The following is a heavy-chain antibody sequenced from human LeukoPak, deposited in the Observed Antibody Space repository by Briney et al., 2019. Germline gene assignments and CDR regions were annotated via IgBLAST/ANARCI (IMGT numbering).Heavy chain of an antibody. V-gene: IGHV3-73*01. CDR2: IRSKANSYAT. Sequence: GGSLRLSCAASGFTFSGSAMHWVRQASGKGLEWVGRIRSKANSYATAYAASVKGRFTISRDDSKNTAYLQMNSLRAEDTAVYYCARDALYYYDSSGYEFDYWGQGTLVTVSS. J-gene: IGHJ4*02. CDR3: ARDALYYYDSSGYEFDY. D-gene: IGHD3-22*01. CDR1: GFTFSGSA.